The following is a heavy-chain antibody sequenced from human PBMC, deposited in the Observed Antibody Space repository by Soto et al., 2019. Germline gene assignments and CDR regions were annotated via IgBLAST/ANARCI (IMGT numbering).Heavy chain of an antibody. D-gene: IGHD4-17*01. CDR1: GFTFSSYA. V-gene: IGHV3-23*01. CDR3: AKRTVTDSYYYYYYMDV. Sequence: GGSLRLSCAASGFTFSSYAMSWVRQAPGKGLEWVSAISGSGGSTYYADSVKGRFTISRDNSKNTLYLQMNSLRAEDKTVYYCAKRTVTDSYYYYYYMDVWGKGTTVTVSS. J-gene: IGHJ6*03. CDR2: ISGSGGST.